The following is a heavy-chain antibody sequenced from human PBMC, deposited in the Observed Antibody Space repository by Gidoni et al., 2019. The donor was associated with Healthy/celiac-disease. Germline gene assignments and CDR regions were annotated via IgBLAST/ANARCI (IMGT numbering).Heavy chain of an antibody. V-gene: IGHV3-30*18. CDR1: GFTFSSYG. J-gene: IGHJ6*02. Sequence: QVQLVESGGGVVQPGRSLRLSCAASGFTFSSYGMPWVRQAPGKGLEWVAVISYDGSNKYYADSVKGRFTISRDNSKNTLYLQMNSLRAEDTAVYYCAKELLTGYQRVRYYYGMDVWGQGTTVTVSS. CDR2: ISYDGSNK. D-gene: IGHD3-9*01. CDR3: AKELLTGYQRVRYYYGMDV.